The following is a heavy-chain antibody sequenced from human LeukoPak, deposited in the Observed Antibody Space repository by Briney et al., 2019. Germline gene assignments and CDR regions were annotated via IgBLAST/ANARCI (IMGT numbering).Heavy chain of an antibody. CDR2: ISSSGSYI. D-gene: IGHD4-17*01. CDR3: ARDYA. CDR1: GFTFSSYT. J-gene: IGHJ5*02. Sequence: PGGSLRLSCAASGFTFSSYTMNWVRQAPGKGLEWVSSISSSGSYIYYTDSVKGRLTISRDNAKNSLFLQMNSLRAEDTAVYYCARDYALGQGTLVTVSS. V-gene: IGHV3-21*01.